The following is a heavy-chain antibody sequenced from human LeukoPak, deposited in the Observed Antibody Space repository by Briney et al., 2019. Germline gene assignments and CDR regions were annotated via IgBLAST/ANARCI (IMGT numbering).Heavy chain of an antibody. D-gene: IGHD5-24*01. CDR1: GYSFVGYY. V-gene: IGHV1-2*02. J-gene: IGHJ4*02. CDR3: ARDRVEMSTSLSFFDN. Sequence: ASVKVSCTASGYSFVGYYIHWIRQARGQGLEWLGWMNPDTGGRKLAQKFQGRVTLTRDTSINTAYMELNSLQSDDTAVYFCARDRVEMSTSLSFFDNWGQGSLITVSS. CDR2: MNPDTGGR.